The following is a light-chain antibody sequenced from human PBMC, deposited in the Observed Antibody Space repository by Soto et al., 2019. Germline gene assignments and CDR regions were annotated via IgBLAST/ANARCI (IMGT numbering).Light chain of an antibody. CDR3: QQYGSSPRA. CDR1: QSVSSNY. Sequence: EIVLTQSPGTLSLSPGERATLSCRASQSVSSNYLDWYQPKPGQAPRLLIYGASSRATGIPDRFSGSGSGTDFTLTVSRLEPEDFAVYYCQQYGSSPRAVGRGTKLEIK. CDR2: GAS. V-gene: IGKV3-20*01. J-gene: IGKJ2*01.